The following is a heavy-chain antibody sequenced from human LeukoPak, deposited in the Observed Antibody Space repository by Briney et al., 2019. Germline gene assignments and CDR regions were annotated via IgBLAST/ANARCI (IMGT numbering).Heavy chain of an antibody. D-gene: IGHD3-3*01. J-gene: IGHJ6*03. CDR2: IKSKTDGGTT. CDR1: AFTFSNAW. CDR3: TTDPQYYDFWSGYYNVYYYYYMDV. V-gene: IGHV3-15*01. Sequence: GGSLRLSCAASAFTFSNAWMSWVRQAPGKGLEWVGRIKSKTDGGTTDYAAPVKGRFTISRDDSKNTLYLQMNSLKTEDTAVYYCTTDPQYYDFWSGYYNVYYYYYMDVWGKGTTVTVSS.